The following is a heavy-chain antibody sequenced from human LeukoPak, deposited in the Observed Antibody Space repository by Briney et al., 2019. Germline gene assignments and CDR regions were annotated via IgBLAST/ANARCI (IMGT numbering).Heavy chain of an antibody. CDR3: AKVRGYSSSWYDY. CDR2: ISGSGGST. D-gene: IGHD6-13*01. V-gene: IGHV3-23*01. Sequence: GGSLRLSCAASGFTFSDYNMRWIRQAPGKGLEWVSAISGSGGSTYYADSVKGRFTISRDNSKNTLYLQMNSLRAEDTAVYYCAKVRGYSSSWYDYWGQGTLVTVSS. CDR1: GFTFSDYN. J-gene: IGHJ4*02.